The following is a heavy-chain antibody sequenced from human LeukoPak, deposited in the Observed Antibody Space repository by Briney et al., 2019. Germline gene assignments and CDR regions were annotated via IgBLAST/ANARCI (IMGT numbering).Heavy chain of an antibody. CDR1: GFTFSSYA. D-gene: IGHD4-17*01. J-gene: IGHJ4*02. Sequence: RGSLRLSCAASGFTFSSYAMHWVRQAPGKGLEYVPAISSNGGSTYYANSVKGRFTISRDNSKNTLYLQMGSLRAEDMAVYYCARAPTTVTNYYFDYWGQGTLVTVSS. V-gene: IGHV3-64*01. CDR3: ARAPTTVTNYYFDY. CDR2: ISSNGGST.